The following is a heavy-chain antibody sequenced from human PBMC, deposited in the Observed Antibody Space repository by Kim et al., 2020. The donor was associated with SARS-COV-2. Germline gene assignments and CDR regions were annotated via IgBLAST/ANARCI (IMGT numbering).Heavy chain of an antibody. V-gene: IGHV1-18*01. CDR2: ISAYNGNT. Sequence: ASVNVSCKASGYTFTNYGISWVRQAPGQGLEWMGWISAYNGNTNYAQKLQGRVTMTTDTSTSTTYMELRSLRSDDTAVYYCARANYYGSGSYGYYYYGLDVWGQGTTVTVSS. CDR3: ARANYYGSGSYGYYYYGLDV. J-gene: IGHJ6*02. D-gene: IGHD3-10*01. CDR1: GYTFTNYG.